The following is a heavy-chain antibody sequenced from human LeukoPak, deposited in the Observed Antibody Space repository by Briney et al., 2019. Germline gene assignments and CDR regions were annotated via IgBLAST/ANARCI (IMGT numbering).Heavy chain of an antibody. J-gene: IGHJ4*02. V-gene: IGHV3-23*01. CDR1: GFTFSSYA. Sequence: GGSLRLSCAASGFTFSSYAMSWVRQAPGKGLEWASSISGSGPSTDYADSVKGRFTISRDKAKNTLYLQMNSLRAEDTAVYYCARLPTFYYDSSHYHYDYWGQGTLVTVSS. D-gene: IGHD3-22*01. CDR3: ARLPTFYYDSSHYHYDY. CDR2: ISGSGPST.